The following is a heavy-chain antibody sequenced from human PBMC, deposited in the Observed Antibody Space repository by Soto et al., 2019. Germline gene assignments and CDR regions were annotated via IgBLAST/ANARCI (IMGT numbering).Heavy chain of an antibody. Sequence: PGGSLRLSCAASGFTFSTYSMNWVRQAPGKGLEWVSEISGSGGSTFYVDSVKGRFIISRDNSKNTVYLQMNSLRADDTAVYYCARGSLYWGQGTLVTVSS. V-gene: IGHV3-23*01. CDR3: ARGSLY. CDR1: GFTFSTYS. CDR2: ISGSGGST. J-gene: IGHJ4*01.